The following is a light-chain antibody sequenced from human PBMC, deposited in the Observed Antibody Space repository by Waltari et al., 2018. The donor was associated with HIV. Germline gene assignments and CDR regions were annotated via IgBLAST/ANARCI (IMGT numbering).Light chain of an antibody. CDR3: YFAADNKAI. CDR2: RDS. CDR1: ELAKKY. Sequence: SYELTQPSSVSVSPGQTARITCSGDELAKKYARWFQQKPGQAPVLVIYRDSERSSGTPGRSAGSSGGTTVTLSIGVAEFEDEADYYCYFAADNKAIFGGGTRLTVL. J-gene: IGLJ2*01. V-gene: IGLV3-27*01.